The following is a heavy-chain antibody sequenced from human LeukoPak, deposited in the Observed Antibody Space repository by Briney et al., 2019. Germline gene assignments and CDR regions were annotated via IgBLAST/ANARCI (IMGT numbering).Heavy chain of an antibody. D-gene: IGHD2-2*01. V-gene: IGHV1-2*02. CDR3: ARGPLIYCSSPSCKEDGMDV. CDR1: GYTVTGYD. Sequence: ASVKVSCKAAGYTVTGYDMHWVRQAARQGLEWMGWFNPNIGGTDYAQQLQRKVTMTTDTSQSTEYMELRSLRSDDPGVYYCARGPLIYCSSPSCKEDGMDVWGQGTTVPVSS. J-gene: IGHJ6*02. CDR2: FNPNIGGT.